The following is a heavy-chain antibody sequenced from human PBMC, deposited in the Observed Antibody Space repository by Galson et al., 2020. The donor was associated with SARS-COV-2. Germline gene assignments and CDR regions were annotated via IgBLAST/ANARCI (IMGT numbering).Heavy chain of an antibody. J-gene: IGHJ4*02. CDR2: ISYDGSNK. V-gene: IGHV3-30*07. CDR3: ARERLVLDTAMAPYFDY. CDR1: GFTFSNYA. D-gene: IGHD5-18*01. Sequence: QLGESLKISCAVSGFTFSNYAIHWVRQAPGKGLEWMAGISYDGSNKYYAYSVKGRFTISRDNSKNTLDLQMNSLRAEDTAVYYCARERLVLDTAMAPYFDYWGQGTLVTVSS.